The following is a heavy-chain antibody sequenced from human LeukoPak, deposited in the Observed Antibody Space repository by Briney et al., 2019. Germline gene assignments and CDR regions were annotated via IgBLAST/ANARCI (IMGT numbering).Heavy chain of an antibody. CDR2: ISSSSSYI. J-gene: IGHJ4*02. Sequence: GGSLRLSCAASGFTFSSYWMSWVRQAPGKELEWVSSISSSSSYIYYAGSVKGRFTISRDNAKNSLYLQMNSLRAEDTAVYYCARGRVLGSLRNNYFDYWGQGTLVTVSS. D-gene: IGHD1-14*01. V-gene: IGHV3-21*01. CDR1: GFTFSSYW. CDR3: ARGRVLGSLRNNYFDY.